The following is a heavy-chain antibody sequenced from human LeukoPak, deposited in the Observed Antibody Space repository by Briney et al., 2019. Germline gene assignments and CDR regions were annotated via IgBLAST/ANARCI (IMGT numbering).Heavy chain of an antibody. D-gene: IGHD6-19*01. CDR2: IHTSGTT. J-gene: IGHJ4*02. Sequence: SETLSLTCTVPGGSINGHYCSWIRQPAGKGLEWIGHIHTSGTTNYNPSLKSRVTMTVDTSKNQFSLKLSSVTAADTAVYYCAREYSSGWDYFDYWGQGTLVTVSS. CDR1: GGSINGHY. CDR3: AREYSSGWDYFDY. V-gene: IGHV4-4*07.